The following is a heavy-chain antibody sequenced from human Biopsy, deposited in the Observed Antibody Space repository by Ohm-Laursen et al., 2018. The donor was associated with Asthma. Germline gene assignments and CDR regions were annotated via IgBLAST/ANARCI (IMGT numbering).Heavy chain of an antibody. D-gene: IGHD6-13*01. CDR2: IYSGGST. J-gene: IGHJ6*02. V-gene: IGHV3-53*01. CDR1: GFTVTTHY. CDR3: ARQPIAEPGTTFYYYYGMDV. Sequence: SLRLSCAATGFTVTTHYMSGVRQAPGKGLEWVSVIYSGGSTYYADSVKGRFTISRDSSKNTLFLQMDSLRAEDTAVYYCARQPIAEPGTTFYYYYGMDVWGQGTTVTVSS.